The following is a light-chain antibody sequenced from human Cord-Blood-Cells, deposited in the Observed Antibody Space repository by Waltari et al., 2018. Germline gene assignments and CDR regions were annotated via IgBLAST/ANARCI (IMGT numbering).Light chain of an antibody. CDR2: DVS. J-gene: IGLJ3*02. CDR3: CSYAGSYTFEV. Sequence: QSALPQPRTVSGSTGPSVTISCTGTSSDLGGSNYVSCYQQHPGKAPNLMIYDVSKRPSGVPDRFSGSKSGNTASLTISGLQAEDEADYYCCSYAGSYTFEVFGGGTKLTVL. CDR1: SSDLGGSNY. V-gene: IGLV2-11*01.